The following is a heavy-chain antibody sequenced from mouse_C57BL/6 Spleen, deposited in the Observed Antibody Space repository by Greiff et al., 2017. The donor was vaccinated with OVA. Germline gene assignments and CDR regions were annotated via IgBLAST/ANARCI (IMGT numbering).Heavy chain of an antibody. V-gene: IGHV1-59*01. CDR3: ARHYDYDEY. D-gene: IGHD2-4*01. CDR1: GYTFTSYW. Sequence: VQLQQPGAELVRPGTSVKLSCKASGYTFTSYWMHWVKQRPGQGLEWIGVIDPSDSYTNYNQKFKGKATLTVDTSSSTAYMQLSSLTSEDSAVYYCARHYDYDEYWGQGTLVTVSA. CDR2: IDPSDSYT. J-gene: IGHJ3*01.